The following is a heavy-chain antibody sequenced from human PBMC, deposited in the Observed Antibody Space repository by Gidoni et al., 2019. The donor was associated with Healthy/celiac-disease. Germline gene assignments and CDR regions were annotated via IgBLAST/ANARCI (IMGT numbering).Heavy chain of an antibody. J-gene: IGHJ6*02. CDR2: IYYSGST. D-gene: IGHD6-25*01. CDR1: GGSISSSSYY. Sequence: QLQLQESGPGLVKPSATLSLTCTVSGGSISSSSYYWGWIRQPPGKGLEWIGSIYYSGSTYYNPSLKSRVTISVDTSKNQFSLKLSSVTAADTAVYYCARLNSGYYYYGMDVWGQGITVTVSS. V-gene: IGHV4-39*01. CDR3: ARLNSGYYYYGMDV.